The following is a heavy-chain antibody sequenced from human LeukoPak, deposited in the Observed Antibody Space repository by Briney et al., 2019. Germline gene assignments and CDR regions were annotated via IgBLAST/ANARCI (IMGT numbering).Heavy chain of an antibody. CDR2: IKKDGSEK. J-gene: IGHJ5*02. D-gene: IGHD6-19*01. CDR3: AKDKWSGAVKFNWFDP. V-gene: IGHV3-7*03. CDR1: GFTFSSHR. Sequence: GGSLRLSCAASGFTFSSHRMSWVRQAPGKGLEWVANIKKDGSEKYYVDSVKGRFTISRDNAKTSLYLQMNSLRVEDTALYYCAKDKWSGAVKFNWFDPWGQGTLVTVSS.